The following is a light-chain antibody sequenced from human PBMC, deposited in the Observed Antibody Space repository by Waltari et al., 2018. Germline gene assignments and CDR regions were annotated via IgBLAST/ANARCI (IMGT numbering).Light chain of an antibody. J-gene: IGKJ2*01. Sequence: DIQLTQSPSFLSASVGDRVTITCRARQGVGSSLVWYQQKPGKAPKVLIYGASTLHSGVPSRFSGSGSGTEFTLTIGSLQPEDFATDYCQHLNSYPYTFGQGTKLEIE. CDR2: GAS. CDR1: QGVGSS. V-gene: IGKV1-9*01. CDR3: QHLNSYPYT.